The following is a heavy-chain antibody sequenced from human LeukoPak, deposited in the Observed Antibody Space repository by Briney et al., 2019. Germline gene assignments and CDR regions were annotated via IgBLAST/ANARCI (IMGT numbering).Heavy chain of an antibody. Sequence: GESLKISCKGSGYSFTSYWIGWVRQMPGKGLEWMGIIYPGDPDTRYSPSFQGQVTISADKSISTAYLQWSSLKASDTAMYYCARLGYYGSGSYYNVLVSWFDPWGQGTLVTVSS. V-gene: IGHV5-51*01. D-gene: IGHD3-10*01. CDR1: GYSFTSYW. CDR2: IYPGDPDT. CDR3: ARLGYYGSGSYYNVLVSWFDP. J-gene: IGHJ5*02.